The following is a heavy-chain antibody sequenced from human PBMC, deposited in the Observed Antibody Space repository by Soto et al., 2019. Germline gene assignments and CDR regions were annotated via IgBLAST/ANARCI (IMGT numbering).Heavy chain of an antibody. CDR3: AREGYYDILTGYSYGMDV. CDR2: ISAYNGNT. V-gene: IGHV1-18*04. CDR1: GYTFTSYG. Sequence: ASVKVSCKASGYTFTSYGIGWVRQAPGRGLEWMGWISAYNGNTNYAQKLQGRVTMTTDTSTSTAYMELRSLRSDDTAVYYCAREGYYDILTGYSYGMDVWGQGTTVTVSS. J-gene: IGHJ6*02. D-gene: IGHD3-9*01.